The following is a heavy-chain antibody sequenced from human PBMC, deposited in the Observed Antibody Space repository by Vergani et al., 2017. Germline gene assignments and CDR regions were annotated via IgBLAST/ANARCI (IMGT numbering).Heavy chain of an antibody. CDR1: GFTVSSNY. CDR2: ISGSGGST. V-gene: IGHV3-23*04. CDR3: AKDLTAGWLHQLAFGY. Sequence: EVQLVESGGGLIQPGGSLRLSCAASGFTVSSNYMSWVRQAPGKGLEWVSVISGSGGSTYYADSVRGRFTISRDNSKNTLYLQMNSLRAEDTAVYYCAKDLTAGWLHQLAFGYWGQGTLVTVSS. D-gene: IGHD5-24*01. J-gene: IGHJ4*02.